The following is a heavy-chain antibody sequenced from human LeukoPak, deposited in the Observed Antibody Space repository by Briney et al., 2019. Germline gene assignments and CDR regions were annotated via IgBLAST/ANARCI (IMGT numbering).Heavy chain of an antibody. CDR2: IYSGGTT. Sequence: GGSLRLSCAASGFTVSTNCMTWVRQAPGKGLEWVSTIYSGGTTYHADSVMGRFTISRHNSRNTLYLQMNSLRAEDTAVYYCARVDTVMAYYFDLWGQGTLVTVSS. CDR3: ARVDTVMAYYFDL. CDR1: GFTVSTNC. J-gene: IGHJ4*02. D-gene: IGHD5-18*01. V-gene: IGHV3-53*04.